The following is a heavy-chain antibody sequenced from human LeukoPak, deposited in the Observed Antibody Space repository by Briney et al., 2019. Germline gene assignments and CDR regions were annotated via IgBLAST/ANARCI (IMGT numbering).Heavy chain of an antibody. V-gene: IGHV3-23*01. Sequence: GGSLRLSCAASEFTFSSYAMSWVRQAPGKGLEWVSAISGSGGSTYYADSVKGRFAISRDNSKNTLYLQMNSLRAEDTAVYYCAKAGITMIVVVSKYFQHWGQGTLVPVSS. J-gene: IGHJ1*01. CDR2: ISGSGGST. CDR1: EFTFSSYA. D-gene: IGHD3-22*01. CDR3: AKAGITMIVVVSKYFQH.